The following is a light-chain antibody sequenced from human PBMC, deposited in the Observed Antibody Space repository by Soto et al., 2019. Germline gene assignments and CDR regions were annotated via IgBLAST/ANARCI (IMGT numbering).Light chain of an antibody. CDR1: QSISTY. J-gene: IGKJ1*01. Sequence: DIQMTQSPSSLSASVGDRVTITCRASQSISTYLNWYQQKAGLAPKLLIYAASSLQSGVPSRFSGSGPGTDFTLTISSLQPEDFATCYCQQTYSTPPTFGQGTKVEIK. CDR2: AAS. CDR3: QQTYSTPPT. V-gene: IGKV1-39*01.